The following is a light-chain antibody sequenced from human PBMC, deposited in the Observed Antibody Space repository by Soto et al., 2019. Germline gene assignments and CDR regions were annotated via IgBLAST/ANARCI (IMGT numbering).Light chain of an antibody. J-gene: IGKJ4*01. CDR3: QQSYTPQIT. CDR2: LAS. CDR1: ETITRY. V-gene: IGKV1-39*01. Sequence: DIQMSQSPSSLSASVGDRITLTCRASETITRYLHWYPQIPGQAPRLLIFLASNLQRGVPSRFSGSGSGTNFTLTISGLQPEDFAIYFCQQSYTPQITFGGGTKVDIK.